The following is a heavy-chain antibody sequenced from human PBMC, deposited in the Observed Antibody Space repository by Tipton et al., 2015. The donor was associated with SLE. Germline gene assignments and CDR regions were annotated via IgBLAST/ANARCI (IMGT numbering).Heavy chain of an antibody. V-gene: IGHV4-4*08. D-gene: IGHD3-16*01. CDR3: ARDKGAGMDV. J-gene: IGHJ6*03. CDR2: FFNGGRS. Sequence: TLSLTCSVSGDAISSNYWSWFRQPPGKGLEWIGHFFNGGRSSSSPSLRSRLTISADTSKNQFSLNLSSVTAADTAVYYCARDKGAGMDVWGKGTTVTVSS. CDR1: GDAISSNY.